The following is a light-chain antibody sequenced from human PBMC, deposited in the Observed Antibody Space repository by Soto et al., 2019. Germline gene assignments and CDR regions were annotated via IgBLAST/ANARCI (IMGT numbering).Light chain of an antibody. Sequence: QSALTQPRSVSGSPGQSVTISCTGTSSDVGDYNYVSWYQQHPGKAPKLLIYAVNMRPSGVPDRFSGSKSGNTASLTISGLQAEDAGDYACCSYAGSCTWGFGGGTQLTVL. CDR2: AVN. CDR3: CSYAGSCTWG. J-gene: IGLJ2*01. V-gene: IGLV2-11*01. CDR1: SSDVGDYNY.